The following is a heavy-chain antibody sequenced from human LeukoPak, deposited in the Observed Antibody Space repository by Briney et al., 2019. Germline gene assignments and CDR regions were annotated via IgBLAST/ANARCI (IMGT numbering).Heavy chain of an antibody. CDR3: AALRPFDY. CDR1: GFTFSGSA. Sequence: QAGGSLRLSCVTSGFTFSGSAMHWVRQASGKGLEWIGRIRVKAHNYATVYAASMKGRFTISRDDSKNTAYLQMTSLKPEDTAVYYCAALRPFDYWGQGTLVTVSS. CDR2: IRVKAHNYAT. V-gene: IGHV3-73*01. J-gene: IGHJ4*02. D-gene: IGHD3-16*01.